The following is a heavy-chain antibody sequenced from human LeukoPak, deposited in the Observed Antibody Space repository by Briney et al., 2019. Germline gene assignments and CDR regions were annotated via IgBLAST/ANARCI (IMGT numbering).Heavy chain of an antibody. V-gene: IGHV4-34*01. Sequence: KPSETLSLTCAVYGGSFSGFYWSWIRQPPGKGLEWIGEINHSGSTNYNPSLKSRVTISVDTSKNQFSLKLSPVTAADTAVYYCARGTRIFGVAHYFDYWGQGTLVTVSS. J-gene: IGHJ4*02. CDR3: ARGTRIFGVAHYFDY. D-gene: IGHD3-3*01. CDR1: GGSFSGFY. CDR2: INHSGST.